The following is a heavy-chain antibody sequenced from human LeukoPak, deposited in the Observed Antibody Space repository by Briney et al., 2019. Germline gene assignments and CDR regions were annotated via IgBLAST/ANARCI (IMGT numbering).Heavy chain of an antibody. CDR1: GGSISSYY. Sequence: PSETLSLTCTVCGGSISSYYWSWIRQPAGKGLEWIGRIYTTGSTNYNPSLKSRVTMSVDTSRNQFSLKLSSVTAADTAVYYCARSTSDYDYVWGSYRSYYFDYWGQGTLVTVSS. CDR2: IYTTGST. V-gene: IGHV4-4*07. CDR3: ARSTSDYDYVWGSYRSYYFDY. D-gene: IGHD3-16*02. J-gene: IGHJ4*02.